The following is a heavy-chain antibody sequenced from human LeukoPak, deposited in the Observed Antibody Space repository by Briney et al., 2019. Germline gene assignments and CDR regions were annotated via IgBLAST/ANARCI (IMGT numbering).Heavy chain of an antibody. V-gene: IGHV3-48*03. CDR1: GFTFSSYE. CDR3: ASPAGVNPILGYSNGWYFRT. CDR2: ISSSGSRI. Sequence: GGSPRLSCAASGFTFSSYEMNWVRQAPGKGLEWVSYISSSGSRIYFADSVKGRFTISRDNAKNSLYLQMNSLRAEDTAVYYCASPAGVNPILGYSNGWYFRTWGQGTLVTVSS. J-gene: IGHJ5*02. D-gene: IGHD6-19*01.